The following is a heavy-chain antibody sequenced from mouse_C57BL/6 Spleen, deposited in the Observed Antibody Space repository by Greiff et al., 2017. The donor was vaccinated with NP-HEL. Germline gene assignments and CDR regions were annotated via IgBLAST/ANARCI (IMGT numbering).Heavy chain of an antibody. CDR2: INPYNGGT. D-gene: IGHD3-2*02. CDR3: AREALDSSGYGFAY. J-gene: IGHJ3*01. V-gene: IGHV1-19*01. CDR1: GYTFTDYY. Sequence: EVQLQQSGPVLVKPGASVKMSCKASGYTFTDYYMNWVKQSHGKSLEWIGVINPYNGGTSYNQKFKGKATLTVDKSSSTAYMELNSLTSEDSAVYYCAREALDSSGYGFAYWGQGTLVTVSA.